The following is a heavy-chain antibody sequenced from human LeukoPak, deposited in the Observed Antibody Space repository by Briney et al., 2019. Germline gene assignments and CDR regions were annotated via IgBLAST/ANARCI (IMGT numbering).Heavy chain of an antibody. Sequence: ASVKVSCKPSGYTFTTYGISWVRQAPGQGLEWMGWINTYSGDTNYAQKLQGRVTMTTDTSTSTAYMELSGLRSEDTAVYYCARDPGEKWFDPWGQGTLVTVSS. CDR3: ARDPGEKWFDP. V-gene: IGHV1-18*01. J-gene: IGHJ5*02. CDR1: GYTFTTYG. CDR2: INTYSGDT. D-gene: IGHD7-27*01.